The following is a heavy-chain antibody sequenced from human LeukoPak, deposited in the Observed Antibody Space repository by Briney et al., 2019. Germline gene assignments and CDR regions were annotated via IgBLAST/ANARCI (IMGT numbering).Heavy chain of an antibody. CDR3: AKDGTDYYGYYFDY. Sequence: PGGSLRLSCAASGFTFSSYGMHWVRQAPGKGLEWVAFIRYDGSNKYYADSVKGRFTISRDNSKNTLYLQMNSLRAEDTAVYYCAKDGTDYYGYYFDYWGQGTLVTVSS. J-gene: IGHJ4*02. CDR1: GFTFSSYG. CDR2: IRYDGSNK. D-gene: IGHD3-10*01. V-gene: IGHV3-30*02.